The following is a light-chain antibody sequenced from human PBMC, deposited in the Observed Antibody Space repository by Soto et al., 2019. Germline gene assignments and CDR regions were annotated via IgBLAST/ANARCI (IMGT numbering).Light chain of an antibody. V-gene: IGLV2-14*03. CDR2: DVS. J-gene: IGLJ2*01. Sequence: QSALAQPASVSGSLGQSITLSCTGTNSDVGRYNSVSWYQQHPGAAPKLIIFDVSNRPSGVSDRFSGSKSGHTASLTISGLRAEDEADYYCRSYTARSTLVFGGGTKVTVL. CDR3: RSYTARSTLV. CDR1: NSDVGRYNS.